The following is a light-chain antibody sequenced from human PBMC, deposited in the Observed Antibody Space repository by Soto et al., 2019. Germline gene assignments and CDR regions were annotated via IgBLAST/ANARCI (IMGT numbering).Light chain of an antibody. Sequence: EVVLTQSPGTLSLSPGERATLSCRASQRVGSNFVAWYQQKTGQPPSLLIYAATARATGVPDRFSGSGSGTDFTLTISSLEPEDSAVYFCQQYGSSYTFGQGTRLELK. V-gene: IGKV3-20*01. J-gene: IGKJ2*01. CDR1: QRVGSNF. CDR3: QQYGSSYT. CDR2: AAT.